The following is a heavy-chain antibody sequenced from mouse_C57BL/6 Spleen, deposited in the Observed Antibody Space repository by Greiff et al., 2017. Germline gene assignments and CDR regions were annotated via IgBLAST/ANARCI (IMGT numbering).Heavy chain of an antibody. CDR3: TLITTWAY. V-gene: IGHV14-4*01. J-gene: IGHJ3*01. CDR1: GFNIKDDY. CDR2: IDPENGDT. D-gene: IGHD1-1*01. Sequence: EVQRVESGAELVRPGASVKLSCTASGFNIKDDYMHWVKQRPEQGLEWIGWIDPENGDTEYASKFQGKATITADTSSNTAYLQLSSLTSEDTAVYYCTLITTWAYWGQGTLVTVSA.